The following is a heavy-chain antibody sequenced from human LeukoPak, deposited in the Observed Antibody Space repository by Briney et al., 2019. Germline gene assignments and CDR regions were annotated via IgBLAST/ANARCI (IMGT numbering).Heavy chain of an antibody. J-gene: IGHJ3*02. CDR2: IYHSGST. CDR3: ASYTDAFDI. CDR1: GYSISSGYY. D-gene: IGHD3-16*01. Sequence: SETLSLTCTVSGYSISSGYYWGWIRQPPGKGLEWIGSIYHSGSTYYNPSLKSRVTISVDTSKNQFSLKLTSVTAADTAVYYCASYTDAFDIWGQGTMVTVSS. V-gene: IGHV4-38-2*02.